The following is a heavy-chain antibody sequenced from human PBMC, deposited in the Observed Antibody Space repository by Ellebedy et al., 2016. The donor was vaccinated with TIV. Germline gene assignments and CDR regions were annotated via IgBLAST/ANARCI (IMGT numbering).Heavy chain of an antibody. CDR2: MKGDGSMI. J-gene: IGHJ4*02. V-gene: IGHV3-7*03. D-gene: IGHD2-21*01. CDR1: GFNFGSYW. CDR3: ARVIATDEGMGD. Sequence: PGGSLRLSCAASGFNFGSYWMTWVRQAPGEGLEWVANMKGDGSMINYAGSVKGRFTISRDYAKNSLNLQMNSLRVDDTAIYYCARVIATDEGMGDWGQGTLVTVSS.